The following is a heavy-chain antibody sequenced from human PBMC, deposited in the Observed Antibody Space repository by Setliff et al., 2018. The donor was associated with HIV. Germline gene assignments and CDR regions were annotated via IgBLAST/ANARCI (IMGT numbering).Heavy chain of an antibody. D-gene: IGHD2-15*01. CDR1: GFSLTTDGVG. Sequence: TLVNPTQTLTLTCTFSGFSLTTDGVGVGWIRQPPGKALEWLALVYGDNDKRYSPSLKSRLTITKDTSKNQVVLTMTNMDPVDTATYYCAHSVVAEWGVSRDYPFDSWGQGTLVTVSS. J-gene: IGHJ4*02. V-gene: IGHV2-5*02. CDR3: AHSVVAEWGVSRDYPFDS. CDR2: VYGDNDK.